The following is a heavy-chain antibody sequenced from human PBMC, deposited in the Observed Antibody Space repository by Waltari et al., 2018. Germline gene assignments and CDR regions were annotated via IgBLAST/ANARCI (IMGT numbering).Heavy chain of an antibody. Sequence: EVQLLESGGDLAQPGGSLRLPCAVSGPTHHTYAMSWVRQAPGKGLEWVSGITGSGSSTFYADSVMGRFTISRDNSKNTLFLQMSSLTAEDTALYYCAMTSAQSSSWNLWGQGTLVTVSS. D-gene: IGHD6-13*01. V-gene: IGHV3-23*01. CDR3: AMTSAQSSSWNL. J-gene: IGHJ4*02. CDR2: ITGSGSST. CDR1: GPTHHTYA.